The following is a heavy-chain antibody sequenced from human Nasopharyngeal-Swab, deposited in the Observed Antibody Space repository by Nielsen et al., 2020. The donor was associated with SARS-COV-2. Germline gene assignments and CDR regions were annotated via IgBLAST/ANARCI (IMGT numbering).Heavy chain of an antibody. J-gene: IGHJ6*03. CDR3: ARVSREIEYSSSLYYYYYYMDV. D-gene: IGHD6-6*01. CDR2: FLASPGPP. V-gene: IGHV1-18*01. Sequence: WVRQAPGQGLEWMGCFLASPGPPPYAQKLQGRVTMTTDTSTSTAYMELRSLRSDDTAVYYCARVSREIEYSSSLYYYYYYMDVWGKGTTVTVSS.